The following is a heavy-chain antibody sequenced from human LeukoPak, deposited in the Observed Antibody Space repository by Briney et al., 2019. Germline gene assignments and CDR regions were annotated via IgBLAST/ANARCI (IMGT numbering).Heavy chain of an antibody. CDR3: ARDLARGDGDYVLYH. V-gene: IGHV3-33*01. CDR1: GFTFSSYG. CDR2: IWYDGSNK. Sequence: GGSLRLSCAASGFTFSSYGMHWVRQAPGKGLEWVAVIWYDGSNKYYADSVKGRFTISRDNSKNTLYLQMNSLRAEDTAVYYCARDLARGDGDYVLYHWGQGTLVTVST. J-gene: IGHJ5*02. D-gene: IGHD4-17*01.